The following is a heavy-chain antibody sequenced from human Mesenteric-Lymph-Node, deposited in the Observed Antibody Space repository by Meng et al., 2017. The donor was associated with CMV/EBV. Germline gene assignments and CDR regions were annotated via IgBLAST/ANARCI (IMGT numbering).Heavy chain of an antibody. CDR2: VYPGDSDT. D-gene: IGHD3-3*01. J-gene: IGHJ4*02. CDR1: GYSFVTYW. Sequence: CKGSGYSFVTYWIAWVRQMPGKGLERMGIVYPGDSDTRYSPSFQGQVTISADKSTSTAFLQWSSLKASDTAMYYCARSGGDYSDYFDYWGQGTLVTVSS. V-gene: IGHV5-51*01. CDR3: ARSGGDYSDYFDY.